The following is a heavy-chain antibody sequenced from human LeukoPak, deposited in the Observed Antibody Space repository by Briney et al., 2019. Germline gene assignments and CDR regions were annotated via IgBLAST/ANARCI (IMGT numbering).Heavy chain of an antibody. CDR3: ARGEDYYDSSGYRSGAFDI. D-gene: IGHD3-22*01. V-gene: IGHV1-69*13. CDR2: IIPIFGTA. Sequence: ASVKVSCKASGGTFSSYAISWVRQAPGQGLEWMGGIIPIFGTANYAQTFQGRVTITADESTSTAYMELSSLRSEDTAVYYCARGEDYYDSSGYRSGAFDIWGQGTMVTVSS. CDR1: GGTFSSYA. J-gene: IGHJ3*02.